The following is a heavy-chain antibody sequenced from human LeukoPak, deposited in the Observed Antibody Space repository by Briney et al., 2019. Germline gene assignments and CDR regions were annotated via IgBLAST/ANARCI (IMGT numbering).Heavy chain of an antibody. CDR1: GGSISSSNDY. Sequence: SEPLSLTCTVSGGSISSSNDYWGWIRQPPGKGLEWIGSMFYSGSTYYNPSLKSRVTISVDTSKNQFSLKLSSMTAADAAVYYCAREVGAYSGSYFDYWGQGTLVTVSS. V-gene: IGHV4-39*01. D-gene: IGHD1-26*01. J-gene: IGHJ4*02. CDR2: MFYSGST. CDR3: AREVGAYSGSYFDY.